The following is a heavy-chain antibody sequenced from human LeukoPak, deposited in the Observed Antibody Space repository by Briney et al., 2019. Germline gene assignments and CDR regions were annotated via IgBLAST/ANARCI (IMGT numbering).Heavy chain of an antibody. CDR3: ASILSASFFVY. V-gene: IGHV3-7*01. D-gene: IGHD2-2*02. CDR1: GFTFSSYW. Sequence: GSLRLSCAASGFTFSSYWMSWVRQAPGKGLEWVANIKQDGSEKYYVDSVKGRFTISRDNAKNSLYLQMNSLRAEDTAVYYCASILSASFFVYWGQGTLVTVSS. J-gene: IGHJ4*02. CDR2: IKQDGSEK.